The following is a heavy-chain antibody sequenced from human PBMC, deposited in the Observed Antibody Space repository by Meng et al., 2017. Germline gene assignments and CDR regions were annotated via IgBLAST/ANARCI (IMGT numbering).Heavy chain of an antibody. J-gene: IGHJ3*02. CDR1: GFTFSSYW. CDR2: IKQDGSEK. D-gene: IGHD1-14*01. V-gene: IGHV3-7*01. CDR3: AREGGSRAWRVTYAFDI. Sequence: GESLKISCAASGFTFSSYWMSWVRQAPGKGLEWVANIKQDGSEKDYVDSVKGRFTISRDNAKNSLYLQMNSLRAEDTAVYYCAREGGSRAWRVTYAFDIWGQGTMVTVSS.